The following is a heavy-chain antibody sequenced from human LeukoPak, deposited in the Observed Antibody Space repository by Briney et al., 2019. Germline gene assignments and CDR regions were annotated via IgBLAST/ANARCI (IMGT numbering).Heavy chain of an antibody. D-gene: IGHD2-8*01. Sequence: SETLSLTSTVSGGSISSYYWSWIRQPAGKGLEWIGRIYTSGSTNYNPSLKSRVTMSVDTSKNQFSLKLSSVTAADTAVYYCASRTGGIVLMVYAEYYFDYWGQGTLVTVSS. CDR1: GGSISSYY. CDR2: IYTSGST. CDR3: ASRTGGIVLMVYAEYYFDY. V-gene: IGHV4-4*07. J-gene: IGHJ4*02.